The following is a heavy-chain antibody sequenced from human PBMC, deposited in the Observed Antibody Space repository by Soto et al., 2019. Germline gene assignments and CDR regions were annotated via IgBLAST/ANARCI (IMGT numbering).Heavy chain of an antibody. CDR3: ARGSVATTIGFVYY. Sequence: ASVKVSCKASGYTFTGYYMHWVRQAPGQGLEWMGWINPNSGGTNYAQKFQGRVTMTRDTSISTAYMELSRLRSDDTAVYYCARGSVATTIGFVYYWGQGTLVTVSS. D-gene: IGHD5-12*01. CDR2: INPNSGGT. J-gene: IGHJ4*02. CDR1: GYTFTGYY. V-gene: IGHV1-2*02.